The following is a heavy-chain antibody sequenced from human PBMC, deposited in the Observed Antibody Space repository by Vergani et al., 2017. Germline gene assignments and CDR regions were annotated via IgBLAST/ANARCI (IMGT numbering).Heavy chain of an antibody. D-gene: IGHD2-2*01. V-gene: IGHV4-34*01. CDR3: AREGVPAALFDP. Sequence: QVQLQQWGAGLLKPSETLSLTCAVYGGSFSGYYWSWIRQPPGKGLEWIGEINHSGSTNCNPSLKSRVTISVDTSKNQFSLKLSSVTAADTAVYYCAREGVPAALFDPWGQGTLVTVSS. CDR1: GGSFSGYY. J-gene: IGHJ5*02. CDR2: INHSGST.